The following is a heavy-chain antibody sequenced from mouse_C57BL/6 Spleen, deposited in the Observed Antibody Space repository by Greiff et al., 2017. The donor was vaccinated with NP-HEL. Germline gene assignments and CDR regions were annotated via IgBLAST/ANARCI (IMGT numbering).Heavy chain of an antibody. CDR2: IYPGSGST. D-gene: IGHD2-4*01. Sequence: VQLQQPGAELVKPGASVTMSCKASGYTFTSYWITWVKQRPGQGLEWIGDIYPGSGSTNYNEKFKSKATLTVDTSSSTAYMQLSSLTSEDSAVYYCARFGHYDDAMDYWGQGTSVTVSS. CDR3: ARFGHYDDAMDY. V-gene: IGHV1-55*01. J-gene: IGHJ4*01. CDR1: GYTFTSYW.